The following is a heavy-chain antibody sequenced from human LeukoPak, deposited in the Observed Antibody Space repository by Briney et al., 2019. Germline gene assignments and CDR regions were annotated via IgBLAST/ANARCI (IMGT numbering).Heavy chain of an antibody. CDR2: INSIGGGT. Sequence: GGSLRLSCAASGFTFSSYAMSWVRRAPGKGLEWVSTINSIGGGTYYADSVKGRFTISRDTSKNTLYLQMNSLRAEDAAVYYCAPGDSGSSEGALDYWGQGTLVTVSS. D-gene: IGHD1-26*01. CDR1: GFTFSSYA. J-gene: IGHJ4*02. V-gene: IGHV3-23*01. CDR3: APGDSGSSEGALDY.